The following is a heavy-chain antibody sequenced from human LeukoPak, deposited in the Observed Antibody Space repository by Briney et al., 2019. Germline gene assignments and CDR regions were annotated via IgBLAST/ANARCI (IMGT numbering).Heavy chain of an antibody. CDR3: ARTFGGNFRLDY. V-gene: IGHV1-18*01. Sequence: ASVKVSCKASGYTFTSFGITWVRQAPGQGLEWMGWISPYNGNTNYAQKLQDRVTMTTDTSTTTAHMEVRSLTSDDTAVYYCARTFGGNFRLDYWGQGTLVTVS. J-gene: IGHJ4*02. D-gene: IGHD3-10*01. CDR1: GYTFTSFG. CDR2: ISPYNGNT.